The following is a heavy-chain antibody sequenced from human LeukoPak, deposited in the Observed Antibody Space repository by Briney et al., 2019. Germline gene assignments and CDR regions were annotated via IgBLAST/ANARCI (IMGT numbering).Heavy chain of an antibody. CDR3: ARGVAAAGKDY. Sequence: KTSETLSLTCAVYGGSFSGYYWSWIRQPPGKGLEWIGEINHSGSTNYNPSLKSRVTISVDTSKNQFSLKLSSVTAADTAVYYCARGVAAAGKDYWGQGTLVTVSS. D-gene: IGHD6-13*01. CDR2: INHSGST. CDR1: GGSFSGYY. J-gene: IGHJ4*02. V-gene: IGHV4-34*01.